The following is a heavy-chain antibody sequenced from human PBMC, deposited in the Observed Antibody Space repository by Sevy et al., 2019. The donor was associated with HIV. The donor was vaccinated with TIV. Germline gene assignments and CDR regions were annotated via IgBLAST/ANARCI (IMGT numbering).Heavy chain of an antibody. CDR2: ITGGGGGIT. CDR1: GFTFSSDA. D-gene: IGHD1-1*01. Sequence: GGSLRLSCAASGFTFSSDAMSWVRQAPGKGLEWVSTITGGGGGITYYADSVRGRFTISRDDSKNTLYLQMNSLRAEDTAIYYCARNGLGFLDYWGQGTLVTVSS. J-gene: IGHJ4*02. CDR3: ARNGLGFLDY. V-gene: IGHV3-23*01.